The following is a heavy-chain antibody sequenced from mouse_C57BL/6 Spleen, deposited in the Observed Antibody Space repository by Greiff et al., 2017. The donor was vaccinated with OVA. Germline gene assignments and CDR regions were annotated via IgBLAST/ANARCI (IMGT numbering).Heavy chain of an antibody. J-gene: IGHJ2*01. CDR3: ARGGSTMVTGGYVDD. Sequence: QVQLQQPGAELVKPGASVKMSCKASGYTCTSYWITWVKQRPGQGLEWIGDIYPGSGSTNYNEKFKSKATLPVDPSSSTAYMQLSSLTADDCAVYYWARGGSTMVTGGYVDDWGQGTTLTVSS. V-gene: IGHV1-55*01. CDR2: IYPGSGST. CDR1: GYTCTSYW. D-gene: IGHD2-2*01.